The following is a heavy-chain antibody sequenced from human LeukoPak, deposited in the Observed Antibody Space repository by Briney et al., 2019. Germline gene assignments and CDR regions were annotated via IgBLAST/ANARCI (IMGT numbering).Heavy chain of an antibody. Sequence: ASVKVSCKASGYTFTSYGISWVRQAPGQGLEWMGWISAYNGNTNYAQKLQGRVTMTTDTSTSTAYMELRSLRSDDTAVYYCARITVIRLAAAVEFDPWGQGTLVTVSS. D-gene: IGHD2-15*01. V-gene: IGHV1-18*01. J-gene: IGHJ5*02. CDR1: GYTFTSYG. CDR2: ISAYNGNT. CDR3: ARITVIRLAAAVEFDP.